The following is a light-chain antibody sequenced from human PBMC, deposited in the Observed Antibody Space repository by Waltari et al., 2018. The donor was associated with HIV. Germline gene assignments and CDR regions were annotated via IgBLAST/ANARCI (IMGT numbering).Light chain of an antibody. V-gene: IGLV1-47*01. J-gene: IGLJ1*01. CDR2: RNN. Sequence: QSMLTRPPSASGTPGQRVTISCSGSSSNIGRYYVYGYWPTPGTPPKRFIHRNNQRPSGVPDRFSGSKSGTSASLAISGLRSEDEADYYCAAWNDSLSGYVFGTGTKVTV. CDR1: SSNIGRYY. CDR3: AAWNDSLSGYV.